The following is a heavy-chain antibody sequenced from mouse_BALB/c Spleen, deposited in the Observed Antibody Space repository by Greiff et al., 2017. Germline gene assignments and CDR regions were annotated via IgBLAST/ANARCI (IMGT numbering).Heavy chain of an antibody. V-gene: IGHV2-9*02. J-gene: IGHJ3*01. Sequence: LQESGPGLVAPSQSLSITCTVSGFSLTSSGVHWVRQPPGKGLEWLGVIWAGGSTNYNSALMSRLSISKDNSKSQVFLKMNSLQTDDTAMYYCARDQAGNSPFAYWGQGTLVTVSA. CDR2: IWAGGST. D-gene: IGHD2-1*01. CDR1: GFSLTSSG. CDR3: ARDQAGNSPFAY.